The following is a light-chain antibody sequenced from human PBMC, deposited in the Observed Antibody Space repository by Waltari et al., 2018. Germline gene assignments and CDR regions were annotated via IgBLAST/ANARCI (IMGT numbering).Light chain of an antibody. CDR2: GAS. CDR3: QEYGSSVMYT. Sequence: RASQRLTTMYLPWYQQKRGQAPRLLVYGASSRAAAIPDRFSGRLSGTDFALTISRLDPNDFAVYYCQEYGSSVMYTFGQGTKVDIK. V-gene: IGKV3-20*01. CDR1: QRLTTMY. J-gene: IGKJ2*01.